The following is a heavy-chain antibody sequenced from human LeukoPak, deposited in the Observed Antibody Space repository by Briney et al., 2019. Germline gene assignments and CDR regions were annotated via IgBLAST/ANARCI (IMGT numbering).Heavy chain of an antibody. CDR1: GFTFSSYG. J-gene: IGHJ4*02. V-gene: IGHV3-30*03. CDR3: ARGAVHPDEQWFPFDY. CDR2: ISYDGSNK. D-gene: IGHD6-19*01. Sequence: GGSLRLSCAASGFTFSSYGMHWVRQAPGKGLEWVAVISYDGSNKYYADSVKGRFTISRDNSKNTLYLQMNSLRAEDTAVYYCARGAVHPDEQWFPFDYWGQGTLVTVSS.